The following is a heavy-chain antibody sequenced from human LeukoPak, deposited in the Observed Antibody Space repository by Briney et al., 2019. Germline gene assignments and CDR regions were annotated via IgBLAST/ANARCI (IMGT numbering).Heavy chain of an antibody. Sequence: PAGSLSLSCAASGFKFSSYCRNWVRQPPGKGLEWVSYISNSSITKYNAKSMKGRFTISRENDKNSLYLHMNRLRDEDTAVYCCARESRYDSEAFDIWGQGTMVTVSS. CDR1: GFKFSSYC. J-gene: IGHJ3*02. D-gene: IGHD3-22*01. CDR2: ISNSSITK. CDR3: ARESRYDSEAFDI. V-gene: IGHV3-48*02.